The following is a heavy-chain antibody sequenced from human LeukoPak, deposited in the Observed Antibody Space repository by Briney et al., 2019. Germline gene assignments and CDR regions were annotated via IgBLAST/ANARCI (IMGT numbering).Heavy chain of an antibody. CDR2: INTNTGNP. D-gene: IGHD3-16*01. CDR1: GGTFSSYA. V-gene: IGHV7-4-1*02. J-gene: IGHJ4*02. CDR3: ARGRNVELTNFDY. Sequence: ASVKVSCKASGGTFSSYAISWVRQAPGQGLEWMGWINTNTGNPTYAQGFTGRFVFSLDTSVSTAYLQISSLKAEDTAVYYCARGRNVELTNFDYWGQGTLVTVSS.